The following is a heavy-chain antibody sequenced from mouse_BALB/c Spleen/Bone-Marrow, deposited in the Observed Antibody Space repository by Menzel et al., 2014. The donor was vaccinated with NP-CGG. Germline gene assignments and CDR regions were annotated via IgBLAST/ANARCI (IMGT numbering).Heavy chain of an antibody. J-gene: IGHJ1*01. V-gene: IGHV4-1*02. CDR1: GFDFRRYW. CDR3: TRHNYYGNLFV. Sequence: EVQRVESGGGLVQPGGSLKLSCAASGFDFRRYWMSWVRQAPGKGLEWIGEINPDSSTINYTPSLKDKFIITIDTSKNTLYLQLSKMRSEDTALYYCTRHNYYGNLFVWGAGTTVTDSS. CDR2: INPDSSTI. D-gene: IGHD1-1*01.